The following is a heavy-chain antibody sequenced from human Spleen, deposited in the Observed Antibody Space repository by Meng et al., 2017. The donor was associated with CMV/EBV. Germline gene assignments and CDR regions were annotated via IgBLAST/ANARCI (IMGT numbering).Heavy chain of an antibody. J-gene: IGHJ6*02. CDR3: ARLEDYYYGLDV. V-gene: IGHV5-51*01. CDR1: GDTFTTSW. Sequence: KVSCKGSGDTFTTSWIGWVRQMPGKGLEWMGIIYPGDSDTRYSPSFQGQVTISADKSIRTAYLQWSSLKASDTAMYYCARLEDYYYGLDVWGQGTLVTVSS. CDR2: IYPGDSDT.